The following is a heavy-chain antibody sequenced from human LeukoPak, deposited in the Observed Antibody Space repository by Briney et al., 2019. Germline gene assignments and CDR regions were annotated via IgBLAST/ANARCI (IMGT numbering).Heavy chain of an antibody. D-gene: IGHD3-10*01. Sequence: PGGSLRLSCAASGFTFSNAWMSWVRQAPGKGLEWVGRIKSKTDGGTTDYAAPVKGRFTISRDDSKNTLYLQMNSLKTEDTAVYYCTTYLYYYGSGSHADYWGQGTLVTVSS. CDR2: IKSKTDGGTT. CDR3: TTYLYYYGSGSHADY. J-gene: IGHJ4*02. V-gene: IGHV3-15*01. CDR1: GFTFSNAW.